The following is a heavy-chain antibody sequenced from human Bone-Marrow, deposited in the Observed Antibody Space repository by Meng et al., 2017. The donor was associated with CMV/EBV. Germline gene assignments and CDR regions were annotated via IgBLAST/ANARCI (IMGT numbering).Heavy chain of an antibody. CDR3: AKGGGILTGYFVFDY. CDR2: ISGSGGST. CDR1: GFTFSRYA. J-gene: IGHJ4*02. V-gene: IGHV3-23*01. D-gene: IGHD3-9*01. Sequence: SGFTFSRYAMSWVRQAPGKGLEWVSAISGSGGSTYYAASVKGRFTISRDNSKNTLYLQMNSLRAEDTAVYYCAKGGGILTGYFVFDYWGQGTLVTVSS.